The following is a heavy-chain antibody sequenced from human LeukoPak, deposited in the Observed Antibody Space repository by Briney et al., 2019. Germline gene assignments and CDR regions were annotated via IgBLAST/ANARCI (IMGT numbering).Heavy chain of an antibody. Sequence: ASVKVSCKASGYSFTSHYMHWVRQAPGQGLEWMGLINPRGTSTIYAEKFQGRIIMTRDMSTTTVYMELSSLRAEDTAVYYCAKGRVDWRYFDYWGQGTLVTVSS. CDR3: AKGRVDWRYFDY. J-gene: IGHJ4*02. D-gene: IGHD3-9*01. CDR2: INPRGTST. V-gene: IGHV1-46*01. CDR1: GYSFTSHY.